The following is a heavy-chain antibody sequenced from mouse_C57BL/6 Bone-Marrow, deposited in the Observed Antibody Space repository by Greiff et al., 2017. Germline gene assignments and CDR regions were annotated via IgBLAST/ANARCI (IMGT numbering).Heavy chain of an antibody. V-gene: IGHV1-15*01. CDR2: IDPYTGGT. D-gene: IGHD1-1*01. Sequence: QVQLQQPGAELVRPGASVTLSCKASGYTFTDYEMHWVKQTPVHGLEWIGAIDPYTGGTAYNQKFKGKATLTVDKSSSTAYMELRSRTSEYSAVYYCTLGGSGYFDCGGQGTTLTVSS. CDR3: TLGGSGYFDC. J-gene: IGHJ2*01. CDR1: GYTFTDYE.